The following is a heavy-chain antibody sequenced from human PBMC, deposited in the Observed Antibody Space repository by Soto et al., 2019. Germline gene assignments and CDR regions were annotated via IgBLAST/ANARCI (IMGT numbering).Heavy chain of an antibody. CDR1: GGSISSYY. CDR3: ARAIVVPAAIATMDV. V-gene: IGHV4-59*08. D-gene: IGHD2-2*01. CDR2: IYYSGST. J-gene: IGHJ6*03. Sequence: SETLSLTCTVSGGSISSYYWSWIRQPPGKGLEWIGYIYYSGSTNYNPSLKSRVTISVDTSKNQFSLKLSSVTAADTAVYYCARAIVVPAAIATMDVWGKGTTVTVSS.